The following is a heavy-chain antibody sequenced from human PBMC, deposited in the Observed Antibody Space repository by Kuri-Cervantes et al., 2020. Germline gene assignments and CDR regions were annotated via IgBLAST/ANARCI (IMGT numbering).Heavy chain of an antibody. CDR1: GGSVSSTSYY. V-gene: IGHV4-61*01. CDR2: IYYSGST. CDR3: ARADPDCSSASCYLPSGRHYYYYYMDV. D-gene: IGHD2-2*01. Sequence: SETLSLTCSVSGGSVSSTSYYWSWIRQPPGKALEWIGYIYYSGSTNYNPSLKSRVTISVDTSKNQFSLKLTSVTAADTAVYYCARADPDCSSASCYLPSGRHYYYYYMDVWGKGTTVTVSS. J-gene: IGHJ6*03.